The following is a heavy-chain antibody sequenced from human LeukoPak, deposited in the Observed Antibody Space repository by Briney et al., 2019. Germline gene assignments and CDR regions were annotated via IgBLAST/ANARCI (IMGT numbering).Heavy chain of an antibody. Sequence: PGGSLRLSCAASGFTFSSSAMHWVRQAPGKGLEWVAVISDDGNNKYYADSVKGRFTISRDNSKSTLYLQMNSLRAEDTAVYYCARFGYDILTGLRGAFDIWGQGTMVAVSS. CDR3: ARFGYDILTGLRGAFDI. J-gene: IGHJ3*02. CDR1: GFTFSSSA. D-gene: IGHD3-9*01. CDR2: ISDDGNNK. V-gene: IGHV3-30*04.